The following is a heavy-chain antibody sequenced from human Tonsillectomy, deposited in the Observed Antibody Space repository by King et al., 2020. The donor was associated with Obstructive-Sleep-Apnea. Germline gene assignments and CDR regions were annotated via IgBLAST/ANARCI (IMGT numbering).Heavy chain of an antibody. CDR3: ASDKSTAIFDH. D-gene: IGHD2-21*02. CDR2: ISNRGTTI. V-gene: IGHV3-11*01. J-gene: IGHJ4*02. Sequence: VQLVESGGGLVKPGGSLRLSCAASGFTFSDYYMSWIRQAPGRGLEWVAYISNRGTTIYYAESVKGRFTISRDNAKSSLFLQMNSLRAEDTALYYCASDKSTAIFDHWGQGAPVTVSS. CDR1: GFTFSDYY.